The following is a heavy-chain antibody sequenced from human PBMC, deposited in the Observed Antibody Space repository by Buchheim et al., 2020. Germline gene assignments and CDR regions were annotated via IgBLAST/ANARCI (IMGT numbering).Heavy chain of an antibody. V-gene: IGHV4-61*02. D-gene: IGHD2-15*01. Sequence: QVQLQESGPGLVKPSQTLSLTCTVSGGSISSDNHYWSWIRQPAGGGLEWIGRIYTSGSTNYNPSLKIRVTISVDTSKNLFSLKLSSVTAADTAVYYCARDSYCSGGSCYAMDVWGQGTT. CDR2: IYTSGST. CDR3: ARDSYCSGGSCYAMDV. J-gene: IGHJ6*02. CDR1: GGSISSDNHY.